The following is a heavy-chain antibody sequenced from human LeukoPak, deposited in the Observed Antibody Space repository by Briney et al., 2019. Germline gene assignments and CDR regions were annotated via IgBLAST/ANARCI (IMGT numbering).Heavy chain of an antibody. D-gene: IGHD5-18*01. Sequence: SETLSLTCTVSGGSISSGGYYWSWIRQPPGKGLEWIGYIYHSGSTYYNSSLKSRVTISVDRSKNQFSLKLSSVTAADTAVYYCARDSPRDTAMVNPGYWGQGTLVTVSS. V-gene: IGHV4-30-2*01. CDR2: IYHSGST. CDR3: ARDSPRDTAMVNPGY. J-gene: IGHJ4*02. CDR1: GGSISSGGYY.